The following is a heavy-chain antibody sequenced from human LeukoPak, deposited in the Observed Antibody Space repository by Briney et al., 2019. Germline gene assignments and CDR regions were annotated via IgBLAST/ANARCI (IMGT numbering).Heavy chain of an antibody. Sequence: ASVNVSCKASGGTFSSYAISWVRQAAGQGLEGMGGIIPIFGTANYAQKFQGRVTITADESTSTAYMELSSLRSEDTAVYYCARDMGCSSTSCLPPSDYYYYMDVWGKGTTVTVSS. J-gene: IGHJ6*03. V-gene: IGHV1-69*01. CDR2: IIPIFGTA. CDR1: GGTFSSYA. D-gene: IGHD2-2*01. CDR3: ARDMGCSSTSCLPPSDYYYYMDV.